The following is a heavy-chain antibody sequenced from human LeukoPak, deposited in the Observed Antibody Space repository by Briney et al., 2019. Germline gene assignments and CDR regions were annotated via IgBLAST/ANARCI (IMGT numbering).Heavy chain of an antibody. J-gene: IGHJ4*02. CDR1: GFTFSDHH. Sequence: GGSLRLSCAASGFTFSDHHMDWVRQAPGKGLEWVGRIRDKADSSTTEYAASVKGRFTISRDDSKNSLSLQMNSLKTEDTAVYYCAAVRGVMGYWGQGTLVTVSS. V-gene: IGHV3-72*01. CDR3: AAVRGVMGY. CDR2: IRDKADSSTT. D-gene: IGHD3-10*02.